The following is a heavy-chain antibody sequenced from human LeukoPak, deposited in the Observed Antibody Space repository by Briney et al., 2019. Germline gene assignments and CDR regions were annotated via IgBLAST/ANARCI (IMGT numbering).Heavy chain of an antibody. Sequence: NPSETLSLTCSVSGGAISRYYWSWIRQPPGKGLEWIGYIYYSGSTNYNPSLKSRVTISVDTSKNQFSLKLSSVTAADTAVYYCARDGRFPPEVLPRYFDYWGQGTLVTVSS. CDR3: ARDGRFPPEVLPRYFDY. CDR1: GGAISRYY. J-gene: IGHJ4*02. CDR2: IYYSGST. V-gene: IGHV4-59*12. D-gene: IGHD1-26*01.